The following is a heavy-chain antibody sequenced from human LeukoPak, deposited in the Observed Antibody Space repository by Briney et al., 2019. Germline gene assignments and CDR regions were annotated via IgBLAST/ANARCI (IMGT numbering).Heavy chain of an antibody. CDR1: GGSISSYY. CDR2: IYSSGST. Sequence: SETLSLTCTVSGGSISSYYWSWIRQPAGQGLEWIGRIYSSGSTNYNPSIKSRVTMSVDTSKNQFSLRLSSVTAADTAMYYCARVSRGYYIDYWGQGTLVTVPS. CDR3: ARVSRGYYIDY. V-gene: IGHV4-4*07. D-gene: IGHD3-22*01. J-gene: IGHJ4*02.